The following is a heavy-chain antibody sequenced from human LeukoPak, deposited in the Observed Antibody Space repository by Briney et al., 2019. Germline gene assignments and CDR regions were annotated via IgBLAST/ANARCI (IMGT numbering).Heavy chain of an antibody. J-gene: IGHJ4*02. Sequence: SETLSLTCAVYGGSFSGYYWSWIRQPPGKGLEWIGEINHSGSTNYNPSLKSRVTISVDTSKNQFSLKLSSVTAADTAVYYCARAWGSSWSFDYWGQGTLVTVSS. D-gene: IGHD6-13*01. V-gene: IGHV4-34*01. CDR2: INHSGST. CDR3: ARAWGSSWSFDY. CDR1: GGSFSGYY.